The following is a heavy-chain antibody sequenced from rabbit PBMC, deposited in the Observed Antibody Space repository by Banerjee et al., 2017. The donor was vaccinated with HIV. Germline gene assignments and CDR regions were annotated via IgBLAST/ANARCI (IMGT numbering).Heavy chain of an antibody. D-gene: IGHD6-1*01. CDR2: IYTGSGST. Sequence: QRQLEESGGGLVKPGGTLTLTCKASGFTLSNSYWICWVRQAPGKGLELIGCIYTGSGSTWYMSWVNGRFTISRSTSLNTVDLKMTSLTAADTATYFCAKFNGGYAGYGYGDLWGPGTLVTVS. CDR1: GFTLSNSYW. J-gene: IGHJ4*01. CDR3: AKFNGGYAGYGYGDL. V-gene: IGHV1S43*01.